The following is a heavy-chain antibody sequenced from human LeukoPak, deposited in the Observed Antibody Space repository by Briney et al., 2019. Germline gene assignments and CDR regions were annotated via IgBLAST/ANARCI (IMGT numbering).Heavy chain of an antibody. Sequence: GGSLRLSCAASGFTFSSYWMSWVRQAPGKGPEWVANIKQDGSEKYYVDSVKGRFTISRDNAKNSLYLQMNSLRAEDTAVYYCARYWSRYYFDYWGQGTLVTVSS. D-gene: IGHD2-15*01. V-gene: IGHV3-7*01. J-gene: IGHJ4*02. CDR1: GFTFSSYW. CDR2: IKQDGSEK. CDR3: ARYWSRYYFDY.